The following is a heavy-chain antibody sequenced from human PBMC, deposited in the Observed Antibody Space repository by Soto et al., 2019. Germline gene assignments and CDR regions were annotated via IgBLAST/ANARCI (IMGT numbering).Heavy chain of an antibody. V-gene: IGHV4-59*01. Sequence: PSETLPLTCTASGGSISSYYWSWIRQPPGKGLEWIGYIYYSGSTNYNPSLKSRVTISVDTSKNQFSLTLSSLTASGTAADHWASTPLYMGSPNYDYNGMGDCGPGTTVADFS. CDR2: IYYSGST. CDR3: ASTPLYMGSPNYDYNGMGD. D-gene: IGHD2-2*02. J-gene: IGHJ6*02. CDR1: GGSISSYY.